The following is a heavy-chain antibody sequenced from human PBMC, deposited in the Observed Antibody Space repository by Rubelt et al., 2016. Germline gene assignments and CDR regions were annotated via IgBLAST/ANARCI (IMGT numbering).Heavy chain of an antibody. J-gene: IGHJ4*02. D-gene: IGHD2-2*01. Sequence: QVQLQQWGAGLLKPSETLSLTCAVYGGSFSGYYWSWIRPPPGKGLEWIGEINHSGSTNYNPSLKSRVPISVEPSKNQFSLKLSSGTGADTAGDDCARVGEYQLLVRGRGYFDYWGQGTLVTVSS. CDR1: GGSFSGYY. V-gene: IGHV4-34*01. CDR3: ARVGEYQLLVRGRGYFDY. CDR2: INHSGST.